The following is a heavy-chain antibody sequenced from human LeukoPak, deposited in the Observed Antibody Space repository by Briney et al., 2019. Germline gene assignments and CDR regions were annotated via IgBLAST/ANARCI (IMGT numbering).Heavy chain of an antibody. D-gene: IGHD2-2*02. J-gene: IGHJ4*02. CDR3: ARDLSRTYTVDY. Sequence: GGSLRLSCAASGFTFNDYYMSWIRQAPGKGLEWISYIGSSGGSINYADSVKGRFTISRDNAKNSLSLQMNSLRAEDTAVYFCARDLSRTYTVDYWGQGTLVTVSS. CDR1: GFTFNDYY. CDR2: IGSSGGSI. V-gene: IGHV3-11*04.